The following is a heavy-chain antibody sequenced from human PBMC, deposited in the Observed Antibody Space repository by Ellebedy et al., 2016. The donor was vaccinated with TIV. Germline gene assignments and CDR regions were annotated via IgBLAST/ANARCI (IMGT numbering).Heavy chain of an antibody. D-gene: IGHD3-10*01. CDR2: ISYDGSNK. CDR3: ARDRAGSDPSLHGMDV. CDR1: GFTFSSYG. V-gene: IGHV3-30*03. J-gene: IGHJ6*02. Sequence: GESLKISCAASGFTFSSYGMHWVRQAPGKGLEWVAVISYDGSNKYYADSVKGRFTISRDNSKNTLYLQMNSLRAEDTAVYYCARDRAGSDPSLHGMDVWGQGTTVTVSS.